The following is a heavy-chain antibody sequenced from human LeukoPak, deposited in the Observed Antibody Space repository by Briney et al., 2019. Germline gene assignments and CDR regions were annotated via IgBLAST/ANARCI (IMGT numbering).Heavy chain of an antibody. CDR3: ARTYYGSGSFTYFDY. V-gene: IGHV1-2*02. Sequence: GASVKVSCKASGYTFTSYYMHWVRQAPGQGLEWMGWINPNSGGTNYAQKFQGRVTMTRDTPISTAYMELSRLRSDDTAVYYCARTYYGSGSFTYFDYWGQGTLVTVSS. D-gene: IGHD3-10*01. CDR1: GYTFTSYY. J-gene: IGHJ4*02. CDR2: INPNSGGT.